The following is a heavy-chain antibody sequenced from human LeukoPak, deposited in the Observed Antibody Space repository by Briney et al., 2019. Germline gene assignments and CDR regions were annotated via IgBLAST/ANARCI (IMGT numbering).Heavy chain of an antibody. Sequence: ASVKVSCKASGYTFTGYYMHWVRQAPGQGLEWMGWINPNSGGTNYAQKFQGRVTMTRDTSISTACMELSRLRSDDTAVYYCARDAHIVVVPAAIPDFDYWGQGTLVTVSS. CDR2: INPNSGGT. D-gene: IGHD2-2*02. CDR1: GYTFTGYY. J-gene: IGHJ4*02. V-gene: IGHV1-2*02. CDR3: ARDAHIVVVPAAIPDFDY.